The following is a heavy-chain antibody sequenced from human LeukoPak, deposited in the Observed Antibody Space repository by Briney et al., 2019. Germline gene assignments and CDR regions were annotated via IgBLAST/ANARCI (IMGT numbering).Heavy chain of an antibody. D-gene: IGHD2-15*01. CDR1: GGSISSYY. Sequence: SETLSLTCTVSGGSISSYYWSWIRQPPGKGLEWIGSIYQTGNTYYNPSLKSRVTISVDTSKNQFSLKLSSVTAADTAVYYCARELYCSGGSCQSRDAFDIWGQGTMVTVSS. V-gene: IGHV4-59*12. J-gene: IGHJ3*02. CDR2: IYQTGNT. CDR3: ARELYCSGGSCQSRDAFDI.